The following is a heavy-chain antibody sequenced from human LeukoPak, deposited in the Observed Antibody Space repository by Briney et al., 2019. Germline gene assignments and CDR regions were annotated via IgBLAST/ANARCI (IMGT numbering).Heavy chain of an antibody. CDR2: IYYSGST. V-gene: IGHV4-59*08. CDR1: GGSISSYY. CDR3: ARQVKDYGGNPNWFDP. D-gene: IGHD4-23*01. Sequence: PSETLSLTCTVSGGSISSYYWSWIWQPPGKGLEWIGYIYYSGSTNYNPSLKSRVTISVDTSKNQFSLKLSSVTAADTAVYYCARQVKDYGGNPNWFDPWGQGTLVTVSS. J-gene: IGHJ5*02.